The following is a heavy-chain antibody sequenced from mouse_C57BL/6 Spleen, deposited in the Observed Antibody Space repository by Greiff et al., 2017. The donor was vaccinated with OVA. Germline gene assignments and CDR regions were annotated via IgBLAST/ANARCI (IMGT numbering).Heavy chain of an antibody. D-gene: IGHD2-1*01. CDR1: GFSLSTSGMG. CDR3: ARRGRNYGFAY. CDR2: IYWDDDK. Sequence: QVTLKESGPGILQSSQTLSLTCSFSGFSLSTSGMGVSWIRQPSGKGLEWLAHIYWDDDKRYNPSLKSRLTISKDTSRNQVFLKITSVDTADTATYYCARRGRNYGFAYWGQGTLVTVSA. J-gene: IGHJ3*01. V-gene: IGHV8-12*01.